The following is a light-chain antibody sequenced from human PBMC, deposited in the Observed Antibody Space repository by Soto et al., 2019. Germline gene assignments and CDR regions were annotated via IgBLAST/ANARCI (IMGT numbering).Light chain of an antibody. CDR1: QGISSW. CDR3: QQANSFTLP. J-gene: IGKJ4*01. CDR2: TAS. V-gene: IGKV1-12*01. Sequence: DLQMTQSPSSVSASVGDRVTITCRASQGISSWLAWYQQKPGKAPNLLIHTASSLQSGVPSRFRGRGSGTDFTLNISSLQPEDFAPYYCQQANSFTLPVGGGTKVEIK.